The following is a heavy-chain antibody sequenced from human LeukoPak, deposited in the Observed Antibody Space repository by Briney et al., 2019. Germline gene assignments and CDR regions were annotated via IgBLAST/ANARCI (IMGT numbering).Heavy chain of an antibody. CDR3: ARVSSSGYLTAPRWFDP. Sequence: SETLSLTCTVSGGSISSYYWSWIRQPPGKGLEWIGYIYYSGSTNYNPSLKSRVTISVDTSKNQFSLKLRSVTAADTAVYYCARVSSSGYLTAPRWFDPWGQGTLVTVSS. CDR2: IYYSGST. CDR1: GGSISSYY. D-gene: IGHD3-22*01. J-gene: IGHJ5*02. V-gene: IGHV4-59*08.